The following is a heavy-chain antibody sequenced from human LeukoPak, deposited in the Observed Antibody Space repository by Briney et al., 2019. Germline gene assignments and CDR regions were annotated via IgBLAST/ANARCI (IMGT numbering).Heavy chain of an antibody. D-gene: IGHD2-8*01. CDR2: INPSGGST. V-gene: IGHV1-46*01. CDR1: GYTFTSYY. CDR3: ARDHCTNGVCYMGHY. J-gene: IGHJ4*02. Sequence: GASVKVSCKASGYTFTSYYMHWVRQAPGQGLEWMGIINPSGGSTSYAQKFQGRVTMTRDTSTSTVYMELSSLRSEDTAVYYCARDHCTNGVCYMGHYWGQGTLVTVSS.